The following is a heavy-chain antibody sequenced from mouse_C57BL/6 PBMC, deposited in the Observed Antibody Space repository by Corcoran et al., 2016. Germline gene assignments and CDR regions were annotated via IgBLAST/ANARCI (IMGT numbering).Heavy chain of an antibody. D-gene: IGHD1-1*01. CDR1: GYSITSGYY. CDR2: ISYDGSN. Sequence: DEQLQESGPGLVKPSQSLSLTCSVTGYSITSGYYWNWIRQFPGNKLEWMGYISYDGSNNYNPSLKNRISITRDTSKNQFFLKLNSVTTEDTATYYCARDYYGSSFDYWGQGTTLTVSS. J-gene: IGHJ2*01. V-gene: IGHV3-6*01. CDR3: ARDYYGSSFDY.